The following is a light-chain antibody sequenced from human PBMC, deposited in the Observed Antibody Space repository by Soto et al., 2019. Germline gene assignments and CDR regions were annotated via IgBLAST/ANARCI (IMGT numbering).Light chain of an antibody. CDR3: QQYNNWPIT. J-gene: IGKJ5*01. Sequence: EIVLTQSPATLSVSPGERASLSCRASQTVGNNLAWYQQKPGQTPRLLIYGASTRAAGIAARFSGSGSGTDFTLTISSLQSEDFAVYYCQQYNNWPITFGQGTRLEIK. CDR1: QTVGNN. CDR2: GAS. V-gene: IGKV3-15*01.